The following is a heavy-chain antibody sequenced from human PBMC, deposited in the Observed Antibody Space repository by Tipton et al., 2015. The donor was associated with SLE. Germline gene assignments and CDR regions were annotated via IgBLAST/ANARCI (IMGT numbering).Heavy chain of an antibody. CDR3: PRDLAARGGHYFDY. CDR1: GGSISSYY. V-gene: IGHV4-59*01. CDR2: IYYSGST. Sequence: TLSLTCTVSGGSISSYYWSWIRQPPGKGLEWIGYIYYSGSTNYNPSLKSRVTISVATSKNQFSLKLSSVTAADTAVYYCPRDLAARGGHYFDYWGQATLVTVSS. J-gene: IGHJ4*02. D-gene: IGHD6-6*01.